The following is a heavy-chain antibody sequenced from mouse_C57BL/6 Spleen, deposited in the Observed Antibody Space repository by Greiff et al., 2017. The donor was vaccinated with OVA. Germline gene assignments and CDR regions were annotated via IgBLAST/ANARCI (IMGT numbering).Heavy chain of an antibody. V-gene: IGHV1-52*01. D-gene: IGHD1-1*01. CDR2: IDPSDSET. Sequence: QVQLQQPGAELVRPGSSVKLSCKASGYTFTSYWMHWVKQRPIQGLEWIGNIDPSDSETHYNQKFKDKATLTVDKSSSTAYMQLSSLTSEDSAVYYCASTTVVATPFDYWGQGTTLTVSS. J-gene: IGHJ2*01. CDR3: ASTTVVATPFDY. CDR1: GYTFTSYW.